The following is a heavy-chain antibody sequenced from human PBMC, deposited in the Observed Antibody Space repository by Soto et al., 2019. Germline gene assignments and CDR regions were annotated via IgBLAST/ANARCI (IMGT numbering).Heavy chain of an antibody. Sequence: GGSLRLSCAASGFTFSSYAMSWVRQAPGKGLPWVSTISDSGNSTYSADSVTGRFTISRHNSKNTLYLQMNSLRAEDTAVYYCARDRYGYPLWGQDDFDYWGQGTLVRVSS. D-gene: IGHD4-17*01. J-gene: IGHJ4*02. V-gene: IGHV3-23*01. CDR2: ISDSGNST. CDR1: GFTFSSYA. CDR3: ARDRYGYPLWGQDDFDY.